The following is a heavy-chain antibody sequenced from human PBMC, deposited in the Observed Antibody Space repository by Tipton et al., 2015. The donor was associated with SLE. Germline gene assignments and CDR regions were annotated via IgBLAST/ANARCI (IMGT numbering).Heavy chain of an antibody. CDR1: GYTFTRYD. CDR2: INHSGST. D-gene: IGHD6-19*01. V-gene: IGHV4-34*01. Sequence: QSGAEVKKPGASVKVSCKASGYTFTRYDINWVRQATGQGLEWIGEINHSGSTNYNPSLKSRVTISVDTSKNQFSLKLSSVTAADTAVYYCARQKAPGAWYSSGWYADWGQGTLVTVSS. J-gene: IGHJ4*02. CDR3: ARQKAPGAWYSSGWYAD.